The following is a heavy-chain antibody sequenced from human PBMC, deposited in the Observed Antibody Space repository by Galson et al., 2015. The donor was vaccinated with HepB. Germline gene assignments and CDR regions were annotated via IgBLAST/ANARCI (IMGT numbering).Heavy chain of an antibody. D-gene: IGHD5-24*01. Sequence: SLRLSCAASGFTVSSNYMSWVRQAPGKGLEWVSVIYSGGSTYYADSVKGRFTISRDNSKNTLYLQMNSLRAEDTAVYYCARDPGARRDGYNWWDYYYGMDVWGQGTTVTVSS. V-gene: IGHV3-66*01. CDR3: ARDPGARRDGYNWWDYYYGMDV. CDR2: IYSGGST. J-gene: IGHJ6*02. CDR1: GFTVSSNY.